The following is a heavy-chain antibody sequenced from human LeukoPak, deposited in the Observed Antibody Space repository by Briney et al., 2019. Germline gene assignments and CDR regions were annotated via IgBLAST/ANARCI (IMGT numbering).Heavy chain of an antibody. Sequence: SVKVCCKASGGTFSSYAISWVRQAPGQGLEWMGRIIPILGIANYAQKFQGRVTITADKSTSTAYMELSSLRSEDTAVYYCARVFSAGTGTNFDYWGQGTLVTVSS. J-gene: IGHJ4*02. V-gene: IGHV1-69*04. CDR2: IIPILGIA. CDR1: GGTFSSYA. D-gene: IGHD6-19*01. CDR3: ARVFSAGTGTNFDY.